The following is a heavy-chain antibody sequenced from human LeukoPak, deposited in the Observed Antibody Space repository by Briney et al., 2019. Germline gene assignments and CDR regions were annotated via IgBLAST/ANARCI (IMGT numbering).Heavy chain of an antibody. CDR1: GFTISSNY. V-gene: IGHV3-53*01. J-gene: IGHJ4*02. D-gene: IGHD3-3*01. CDR3: ARGVFD. Sequence: GGSLRLSCAASGFTISSNYMNWVRQTPGKGLDWVSVISDGGSTYYADSVRGRFTISGDNSKNTVFLQMNSLRVEDTAVYYCARGVFDWGQGTLVTVSS. CDR2: ISDGGST.